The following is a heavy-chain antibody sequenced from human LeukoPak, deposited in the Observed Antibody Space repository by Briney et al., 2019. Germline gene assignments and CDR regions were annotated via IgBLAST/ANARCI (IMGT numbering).Heavy chain of an antibody. CDR1: GGSISSYY. CDR2: IYYSGST. CDR3: ARHGSMIAPNWFDP. Sequence: SETLSLTCTVSGGSISSYYWSWIRQPPGKGLEWIGYIYYSGSTNYNPSLKSRVTISVDTSKNQFSLKLSSVTAADTAVYYCARHGSMIAPNWFDPWGQGTLVTVSS. J-gene: IGHJ5*02. V-gene: IGHV4-59*08. D-gene: IGHD3-22*01.